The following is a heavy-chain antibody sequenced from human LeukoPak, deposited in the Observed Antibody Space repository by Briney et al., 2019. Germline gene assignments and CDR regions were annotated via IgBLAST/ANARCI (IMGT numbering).Heavy chain of an antibody. V-gene: IGHV1-2*02. D-gene: IGHD3-22*01. CDR3: ATDRVGYYDSSGYFSPLDY. CDR1: GYTFTGYY. Sequence: ASVKVSCKASGYTFTGYYMHWVRQAPGQGLEWMGWINPNSGGTNYAQKFQGRVTMTRDTSTDTAYMELSSLRSEDTAVYYCATDRVGYYDSSGYFSPLDYWGQGTLVTVSS. CDR2: INPNSGGT. J-gene: IGHJ4*02.